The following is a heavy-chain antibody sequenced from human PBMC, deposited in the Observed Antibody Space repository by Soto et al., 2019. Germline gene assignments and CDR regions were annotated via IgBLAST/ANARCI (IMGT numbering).Heavy chain of an antibody. CDR2: IIPILGIA. V-gene: IGHV1-69*10. CDR3: ARGLSCSSTSCRVGAFDI. CDR1: GYTFTSYD. D-gene: IGHD2-2*01. Sequence: SVKVSCKASGYTFTSYDINWVRQATGQGLEWMGWIIPILGIANYAQKFQGRVTITADKSTSTAYMELSSLRSEDTAVYYCARGLSCSSTSCRVGAFDIWGQGTMVTVSS. J-gene: IGHJ3*02.